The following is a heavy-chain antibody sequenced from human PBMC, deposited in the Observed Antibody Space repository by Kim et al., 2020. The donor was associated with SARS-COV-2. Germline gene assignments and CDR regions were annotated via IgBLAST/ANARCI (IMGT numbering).Heavy chain of an antibody. CDR1: GFTFDDYA. D-gene: IGHD3-22*01. V-gene: IGHV3-9*01. CDR3: AGSVVVITNWFDP. J-gene: IGHJ5*02. Sequence: GGSLRLSCAASGFTFDDYAMHWVRQAPGKGLEWVSGISWNSGSIGYADSVKGRFTISRDNAKNSLYLQMNSLRAEDTALYYCAGSVVVITNWFDPWGQGTLVTVSS. CDR2: ISWNSGSI.